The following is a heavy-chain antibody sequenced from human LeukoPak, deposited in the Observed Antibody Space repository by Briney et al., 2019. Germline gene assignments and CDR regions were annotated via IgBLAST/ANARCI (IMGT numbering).Heavy chain of an antibody. V-gene: IGHV3-23*01. CDR2: ISGSGGST. Sequence: GGSLRLSCAASGFTFSSYAMSWDRQAPGKGLEWVSAISGSGGSTYYADSVKDRFTISRDNSKNTLYLQMNSLRAEDTAVYYCAPGVDAVADYWGQGTLVTVSS. J-gene: IGHJ4*02. CDR1: GFTFSSYA. D-gene: IGHD3-3*01. CDR3: APGVDAVADY.